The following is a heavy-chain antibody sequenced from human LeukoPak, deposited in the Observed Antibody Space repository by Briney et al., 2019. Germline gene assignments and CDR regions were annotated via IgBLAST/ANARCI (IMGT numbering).Heavy chain of an antibody. Sequence: SETLSLTCTVSGGSISSSSYYWGWIRQPPGKGLEWIGRIYDSGSTYYNPYLKSRVTISGDTSKNQFSLKLSSVTAADTAVYYCARDVTSSYCSSTSCYVGRYNWFDPWGQGTLVTVSS. CDR3: ARDVTSSYCSSTSCYVGRYNWFDP. CDR2: IYDSGST. J-gene: IGHJ5*02. V-gene: IGHV4-39*07. CDR1: GGSISSSSYY. D-gene: IGHD2-2*01.